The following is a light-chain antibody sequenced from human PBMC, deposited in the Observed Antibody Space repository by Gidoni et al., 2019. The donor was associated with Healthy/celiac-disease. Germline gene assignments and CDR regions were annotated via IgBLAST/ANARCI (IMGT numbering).Light chain of an antibody. V-gene: IGKV4-1*01. J-gene: IGKJ4*01. CDR2: WAS. CDR3: QQYYSTPQT. Sequence: DIVITQSPDSLAFSLGERATINCKSSQSVLYSSNNKNYLAWYQQKPGQPPKLLIYWASTRESGVPDRFSGSGSGTDFTLTISSLQAEDVAVYYCQQYYSTPQTFGGGTKVEIK. CDR1: QSVLYSSNNKNY.